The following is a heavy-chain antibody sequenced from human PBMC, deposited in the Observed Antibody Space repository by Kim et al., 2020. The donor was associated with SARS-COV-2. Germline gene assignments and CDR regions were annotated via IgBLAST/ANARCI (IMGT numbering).Heavy chain of an antibody. CDR3: ARGGELLRYFDWLLLGGNYGMDG. CDR1: GFTFSSYN. V-gene: IGHV3-21*01. CDR2: ISSSSSYI. J-gene: IGHJ6*02. D-gene: IGHD3-9*01. Sequence: GGSLRLSCAASGFTFSSYNMNWVRQAPGKGLEWVSFISSSSSYIYYADSVKGRFTISRDNAKNSLYLQMNSLRAEDTAVYYCARGGELLRYFDWLLLGGNYGMDGWCQGTTVTVSS.